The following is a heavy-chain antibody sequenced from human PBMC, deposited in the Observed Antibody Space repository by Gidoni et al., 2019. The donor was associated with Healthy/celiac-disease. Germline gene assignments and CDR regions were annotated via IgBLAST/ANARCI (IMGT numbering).Heavy chain of an antibody. Sequence: EVQLVQSGAEVKKPGESLKISCKGSGYSFTSYWIGWVRQMPGKGLEWMGIIYPGDSDTRYSPSFQGQVTISADKSISTAYLQWSSLKASDTAMYYCVRPRGATTAYSYIDYWGQGTLVTVSS. CDR2: IYPGDSDT. CDR3: VRPRGATTAYSYIDY. V-gene: IGHV5-51*01. J-gene: IGHJ4*02. CDR1: GYSFTSYW. D-gene: IGHD5-18*01.